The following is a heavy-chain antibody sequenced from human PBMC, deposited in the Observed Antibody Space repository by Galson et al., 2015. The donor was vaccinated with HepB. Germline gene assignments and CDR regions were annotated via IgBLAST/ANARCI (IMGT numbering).Heavy chain of an antibody. CDR3: ARPSIVATPSIDY. D-gene: IGHD5-12*01. V-gene: IGHV3-74*01. J-gene: IGHJ4*02. CDR2: INSDGSGT. CDR1: GFTFSSYW. Sequence: SLRLSCAASGFTFSSYWMHWVRQAPGKGLVWVSRINSDGSGTSYADSVKGRFTISRDNAKNTLYPQMNSLRAEDTAVYYCARPSIVATPSIDYWGQGTLVTVSS.